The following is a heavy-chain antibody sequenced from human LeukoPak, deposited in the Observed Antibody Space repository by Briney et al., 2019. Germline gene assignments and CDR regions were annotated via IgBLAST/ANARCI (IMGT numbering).Heavy chain of an antibody. CDR3: ARGLTGFYYGSGSSYYYGMDV. V-gene: IGHV4-34*01. Sequence: SETLSLTCAVSGGSFSGYYWSWIRQPPGKGLEWIGEINHSGSTNYNPSLKSRVTISVDTSKNQFSLKLTSVTAADTAVYYCARGLTGFYYGSGSSYYYGMDVWGQGTTVTVSS. J-gene: IGHJ6*02. CDR1: GGSFSGYY. CDR2: INHSGST. D-gene: IGHD3-10*01.